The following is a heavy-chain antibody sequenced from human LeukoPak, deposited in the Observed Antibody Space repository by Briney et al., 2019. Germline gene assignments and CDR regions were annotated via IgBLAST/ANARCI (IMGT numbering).Heavy chain of an antibody. J-gene: IGHJ4*02. V-gene: IGHV4-4*07. Sequence: SETLSLTCTVSGASISPYYWSWIRQPAGKGLEWVGHIHTSGSTNYNPSLKSRVTMSLDTSKNLLSLNLNSVTAADTAVYYCARDPGYWGQGTLVTVSS. CDR2: IHTSGST. CDR3: ARDPGY. CDR1: GASISPYY.